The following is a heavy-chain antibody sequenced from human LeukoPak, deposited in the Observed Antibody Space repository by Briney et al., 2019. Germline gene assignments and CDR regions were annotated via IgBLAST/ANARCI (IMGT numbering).Heavy chain of an antibody. Sequence: LAGGSLRLSCAASGFTFSSYAMSWVRQAPGKGLEWVSAISGSGGSTYYADSVKGRFTISRDNSKNTLYLQMNSLRAEDTAVYYCARIGYCSSTSCLYYFDYWGQGTLVTVSS. J-gene: IGHJ4*02. CDR3: ARIGYCSSTSCLYYFDY. D-gene: IGHD2-2*01. V-gene: IGHV3-23*01. CDR1: GFTFSSYA. CDR2: ISGSGGST.